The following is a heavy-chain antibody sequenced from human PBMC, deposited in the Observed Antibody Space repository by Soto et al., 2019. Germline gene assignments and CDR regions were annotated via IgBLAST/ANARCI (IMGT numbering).Heavy chain of an antibody. D-gene: IGHD1-26*01. J-gene: IGHJ3*02. CDR2: ISYDGSNK. CDR1: GFTFSSYG. CDR3: AKDRFIVGHAFDI. Sequence: QVQLVESGGGVVQPGRSLRLSCAASGFTFSSYGMHWVRQAPGKGLEWVAVISYDGSNKYYADSVKGRFTISRDNYKNTLYLQMNILRAEDTAVYYCAKDRFIVGHAFDIWGQGTMVTVSS. V-gene: IGHV3-30*18.